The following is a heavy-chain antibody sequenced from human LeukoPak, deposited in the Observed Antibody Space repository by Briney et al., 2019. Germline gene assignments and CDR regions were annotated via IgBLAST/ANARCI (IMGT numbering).Heavy chain of an antibody. Sequence: QPGGSLRLSCAASGFTFSSYAMSWVRQAPGKGLEWVSAISGSGGSTYYADSVKGRFTISRDNSKSTLYLQMNSLRAEDTAVYYCAKDQVGDCGGDCHYFDYWGQGTLVTVSS. CDR3: AKDQVGDCGGDCHYFDY. CDR1: GFTFSSYA. J-gene: IGHJ4*02. CDR2: ISGSGGST. V-gene: IGHV3-23*01. D-gene: IGHD2-21*02.